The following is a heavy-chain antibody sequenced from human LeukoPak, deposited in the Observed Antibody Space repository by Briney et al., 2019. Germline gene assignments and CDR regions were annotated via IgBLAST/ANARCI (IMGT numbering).Heavy chain of an antibody. V-gene: IGHV4-59*01. CDR1: GGSISSYY. J-gene: IGHJ4*02. D-gene: IGHD3-9*01. Sequence: SETLSLTCTVSGGSISSYYWSWVRQPPAKGLEWIGYIYYSGSTNYNPSLKSRVTISVDTSKNQFSLKLSSVTAADTAVYYCARLADYDILTGYYRDYWGQGTLVTVSS. CDR3: ARLADYDILTGYYRDY. CDR2: IYYSGST.